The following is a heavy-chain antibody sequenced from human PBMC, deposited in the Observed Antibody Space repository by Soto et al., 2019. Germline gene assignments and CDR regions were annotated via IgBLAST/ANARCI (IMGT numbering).Heavy chain of an antibody. CDR2: ISGSGGST. J-gene: IGHJ4*02. V-gene: IGHV3-23*01. CDR3: AKGPGIAVAGRLPNDY. Sequence: EVQLLESGGGLVQPGGSLRLSCAVSGFTFSSYAMSWVRQAPGKGLEWVSAISGSGGSTYYADSVKGRFTISRDNSKNTLYLQMNSLRAEDTAVYYCAKGPGIAVAGRLPNDYWGQGTLVTVSS. D-gene: IGHD6-19*01. CDR1: GFTFSSYA.